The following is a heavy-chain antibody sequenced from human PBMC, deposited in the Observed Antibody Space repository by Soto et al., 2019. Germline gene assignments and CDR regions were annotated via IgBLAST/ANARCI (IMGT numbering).Heavy chain of an antibody. V-gene: IGHV1-18*01. D-gene: IGHD3-10*01. CDR2: ISAFNGNT. CDR3: ARVYGSGSYIAFDI. J-gene: IGHJ3*02. Sequence: QVQLVQSGAEVRKPGASVKVSCKASGYTFTHYGISWVRQAPGQGLAWTGWISAFNGNTKYVENFQDRVTMTTDTSTNTSYLELRSLRSDDTAMYYCARVYGSGSYIAFDIWGQGTMVTVSS. CDR1: GYTFTHYG.